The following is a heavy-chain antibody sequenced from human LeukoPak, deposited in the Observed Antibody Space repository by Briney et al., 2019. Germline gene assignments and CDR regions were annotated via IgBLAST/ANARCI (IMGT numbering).Heavy chain of an antibody. V-gene: IGHV4-59*01. CDR2: VSSRGAT. J-gene: IGHJ4*02. D-gene: IGHD2-2*01. Sequence: PSETLSLTCNVSGASISDYYWSWIRQSPTRGLEWIGYVSSRGATNNNPSLKCRVTTSAHTSENQLSLKLTSVTAADTAVYYCARAQKTMLSRAVYFFDFWGQGLLVTVSS. CDR1: GASISDYY. CDR3: ARAQKTMLSRAVYFFDF.